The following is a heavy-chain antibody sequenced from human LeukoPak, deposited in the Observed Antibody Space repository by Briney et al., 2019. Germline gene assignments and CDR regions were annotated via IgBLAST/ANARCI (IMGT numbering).Heavy chain of an antibody. D-gene: IGHD5-18*01. J-gene: IGHJ4*02. CDR1: GYTLTTYD. V-gene: IGHV1-18*01. Sequence: SVKVSCKASGYTLTTYDISSVRQAPGQGLEWMGWICAYNGNTDYAQKFQGRATVNTDTSTSTAYMELRSLRSEDPAVYSWVGGGSSSGYYCCGQGALVTVSS. CDR2: ICAYNGNT. CDR3: VGGGSSSGYYC.